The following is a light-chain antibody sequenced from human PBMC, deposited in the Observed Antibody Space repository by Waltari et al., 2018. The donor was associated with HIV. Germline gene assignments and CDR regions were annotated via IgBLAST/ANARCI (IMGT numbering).Light chain of an antibody. CDR1: SSDVGRYAS. J-gene: IGLJ2*01. Sequence: QSALTQPPSASGSLGQSVTISCTALSSDVGRYASVSWSQQHPGKAPKLLIFEVNKRPSGVPDRFSGSKSGNTASLTVSGLQAEDEAEYSCSSYAGINPVIFGGGTTLTVL. CDR2: EVN. V-gene: IGLV2-8*01. CDR3: SSYAGINPVI.